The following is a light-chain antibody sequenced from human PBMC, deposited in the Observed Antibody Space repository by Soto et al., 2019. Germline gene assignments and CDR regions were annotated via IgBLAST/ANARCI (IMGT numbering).Light chain of an antibody. CDR2: KAS. CDR3: QHYNSYSEA. CDR1: QSISSW. Sequence: DIQMTQSPSTLSAYVGDRVTITCRASQSISSWLAWYQQKPGKAPKLLIYKASTLKSGVPSRFSGSGSGTEFILTISSLQPDDFATYYCQHYNSYSEAFGQGTKGDIK. J-gene: IGKJ1*01. V-gene: IGKV1-5*03.